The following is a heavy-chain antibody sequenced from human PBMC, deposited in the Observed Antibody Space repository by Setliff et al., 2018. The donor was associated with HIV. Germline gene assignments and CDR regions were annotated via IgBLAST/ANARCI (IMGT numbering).Heavy chain of an antibody. V-gene: IGHV4-39*02. Sequence: SETLSLTCAATGVAISGSTYYWAWIRQSPGRGLQWIGSVHYTGSSYRYPSLKSRLTISIDTSRNHFSLNLTTVTAADTAVYYCAMTLRLFDWGYMDVWGKGTTVTVSS. CDR2: VHYTGSS. CDR1: GVAISGSTYY. D-gene: IGHD3-9*01. CDR3: AMTLRLFDWGYMDV. J-gene: IGHJ6*03.